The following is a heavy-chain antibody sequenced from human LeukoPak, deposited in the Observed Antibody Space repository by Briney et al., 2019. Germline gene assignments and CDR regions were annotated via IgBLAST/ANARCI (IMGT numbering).Heavy chain of an antibody. CDR1: GGTFSSYA. Sequence: ASVKVSCKASGGTFSSYAISWVRQAPGQGLEWMGRIIPILGIANYAQKFQGRVTITADKSTSTAYMELSSLRSEDTAVYYCARVTAYYYGSGSYRDNWFDPWGQGTLVTVSS. D-gene: IGHD3-10*01. V-gene: IGHV1-69*04. CDR3: ARVTAYYYGSGSYRDNWFDP. CDR2: IIPILGIA. J-gene: IGHJ5*02.